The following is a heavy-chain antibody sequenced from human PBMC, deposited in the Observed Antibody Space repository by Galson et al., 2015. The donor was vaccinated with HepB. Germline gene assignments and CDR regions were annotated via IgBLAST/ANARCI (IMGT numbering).Heavy chain of an antibody. V-gene: IGHV3-23*01. CDR2: ISGSGDTT. Sequence: SLRLSCAASGVIFNTYAMNWVRQAPGKGLEWVSTISGSGDTTSYADSVKGRFTISRDNSKNTVYLQLSSLRAEDTAVYFCAKDRWTREVARPFDYWGQGTVVTVS. CDR1: GVIFNTYA. D-gene: IGHD2-15*01. CDR3: AKDRWTREVARPFDY. J-gene: IGHJ4*02.